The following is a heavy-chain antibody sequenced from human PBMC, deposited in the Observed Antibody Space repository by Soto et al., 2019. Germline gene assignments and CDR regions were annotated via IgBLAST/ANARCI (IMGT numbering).Heavy chain of an antibody. CDR1: GYTFTSYG. D-gene: IGHD2-2*01. CDR3: ARFNELGYCSSTSCYGVYAFDS. Sequence: ASVKVSCKASGYTFTSYGISWVRQAPGQGLEWMGWISAYNGNTNYAQKLQGRVTMTTDTSTSTAYMELRSLRSDDTAVYYCARFNELGYCSSTSCYGVYAFDSPGQGTRVTVSS. V-gene: IGHV1-18*01. CDR2: ISAYNGNT. J-gene: IGHJ3*02.